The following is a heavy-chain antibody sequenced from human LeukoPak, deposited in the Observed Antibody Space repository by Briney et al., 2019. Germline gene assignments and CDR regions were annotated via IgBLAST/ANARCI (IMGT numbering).Heavy chain of an antibody. J-gene: IGHJ4*02. D-gene: IGHD3-9*01. CDR1: GFTFSSYG. Sequence: GRSLRLSCAASGFTFSSYGMHWVRQAPGKGLEWVAVISYDGSNKYYADSVKGRFTISRDNSKNTLYLQMNSLRAEDTAVYYCAKPGYFDWLLLDYWGQGTLVTVSS. V-gene: IGHV3-30*18. CDR2: ISYDGSNK. CDR3: AKPGYFDWLLLDY.